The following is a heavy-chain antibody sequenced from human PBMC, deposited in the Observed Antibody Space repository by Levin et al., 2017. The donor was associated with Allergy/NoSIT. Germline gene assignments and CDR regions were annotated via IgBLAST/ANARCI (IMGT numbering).Heavy chain of an antibody. CDR2: IYWDDDK. V-gene: IGHV2-5*02. CDR3: AHKSPPHSSSSYDH. J-gene: IGHJ4*02. D-gene: IGHD6-6*01. CDR1: GFSLSTTGVG. Sequence: KLSGPTLVKPTQTLTLTCTFSGFSLSTTGVGVGWIRQPPGKALEWLGLIYWDDDKRYRPSLKSRLTITKDTSKNQVVLTMTNMDPVDTGAYYCAHKSPPHSSSSYDHWGQGTLVTVSS.